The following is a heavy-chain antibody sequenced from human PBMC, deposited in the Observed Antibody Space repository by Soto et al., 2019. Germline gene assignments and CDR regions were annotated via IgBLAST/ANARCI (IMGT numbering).Heavy chain of an antibody. CDR3: ARSGNNYTVLDY. CDR2: SSNSGTFT. J-gene: IGHJ4*02. V-gene: IGHV3-11*05. Sequence: QVQLVESGGGLVKPGGSLRITCAASGFSISDHYMSWIRQAPGKGLEWVSYSSNSGTFTKYADSVKGRFSISRDNAKNSLYLAINSLRGEDTAIYYCARSGNNYTVLDYWGQGTPVTVSS. CDR1: GFSISDHY. D-gene: IGHD1-1*01.